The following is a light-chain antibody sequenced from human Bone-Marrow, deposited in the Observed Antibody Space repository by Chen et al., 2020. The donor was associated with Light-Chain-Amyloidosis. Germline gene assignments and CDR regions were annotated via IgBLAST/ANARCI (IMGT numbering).Light chain of an antibody. V-gene: IGLV6-57*01. Sequence: NLMLTQPHSVSESPGKTVIISCTRSGGSIATNYVQWYQQRPGSSPTTVIYGDDQTPSGVPDRFSGSIDRSSNSASLTSSGLKAEDEADYYCQSYQGSSQGVFGGGTKLTVL. CDR3: QSYQGSSQGV. J-gene: IGLJ3*02. CDR2: GDD. CDR1: GGSIATNY.